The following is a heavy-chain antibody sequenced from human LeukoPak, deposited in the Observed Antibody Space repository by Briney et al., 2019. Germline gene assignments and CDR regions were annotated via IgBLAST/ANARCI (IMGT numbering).Heavy chain of an antibody. V-gene: IGHV4-59*01. J-gene: IGHJ4*02. CDR2: IYYSGST. D-gene: IGHD1-26*01. CDR3: ARGRAYSGSYQHTDY. CDR1: GDSISNYY. Sequence: SETLSLTCTVSGDSISNYYWSWIRQPPGKGLEWIGYIYYSGSTNYSPSLRSRVTISLDTSKNQFSLKLASVTAADTAVYYCARGRAYSGSYQHTDYWGQGTLVTASS.